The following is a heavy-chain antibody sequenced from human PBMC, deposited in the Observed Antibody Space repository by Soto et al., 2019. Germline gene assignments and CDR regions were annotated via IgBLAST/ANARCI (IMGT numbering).Heavy chain of an antibody. CDR3: ARDQYYYDSRGYWLY. CDR2: ISSSSYI. Sequence: PGGSLRLSCAASGFIFSSYSMNWVRQAPGKGLEWVSFISSSSYIYYADSVKGRFTISRDNAKNSLYLQMNSLRAEDTAVYYCARDQYYYDSRGYWLYWGQGTLVTVSS. V-gene: IGHV3-21*01. CDR1: GFIFSSYS. J-gene: IGHJ4*02. D-gene: IGHD3-22*01.